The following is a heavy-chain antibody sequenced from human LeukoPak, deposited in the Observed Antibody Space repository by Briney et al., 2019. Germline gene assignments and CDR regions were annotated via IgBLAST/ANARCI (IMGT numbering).Heavy chain of an antibody. CDR3: ARGYCSSTSCLHAFDI. CDR2: INHSGST. V-gene: IGHV4-34*01. D-gene: IGHD2-2*01. CDR1: GGSFSGYY. Sequence: SETLSLTCAVYGGSFSGYYWSWIRQPPGKGLEWIGEINHSGSTNYNPSLKSPVTISVDTSKNQFSLKLSSVTAADTAVYYCARGYCSSTSCLHAFDIWGQGTMVTVSS. J-gene: IGHJ3*02.